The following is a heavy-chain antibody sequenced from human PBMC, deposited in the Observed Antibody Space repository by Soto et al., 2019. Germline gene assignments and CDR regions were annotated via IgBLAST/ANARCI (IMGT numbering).Heavy chain of an antibody. J-gene: IGHJ6*02. CDR1: GFSFSSYA. CDR2: ISTSGGST. D-gene: IGHD4-4*01. V-gene: IGHV3-23*01. Sequence: EGQLLESGGGLVQPGGSLRLSCAASGFSFSSYAMSWVRQVPGKGLEWVSGISTSGGSTFYADSVKGRFTISRDNFENELYLQMNGLRGEDTALYYCAKGQSTHSVWGQGTTVTVSS. CDR3: AKGQSTHSV.